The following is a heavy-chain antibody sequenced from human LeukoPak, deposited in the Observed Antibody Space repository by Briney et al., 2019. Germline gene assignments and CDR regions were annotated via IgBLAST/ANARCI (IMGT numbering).Heavy chain of an antibody. Sequence: GGSLRLSCAASGFTFGSYEMSWVRQAPGKGLEWVSYISSSGGTIYYADSVKGRFTISRDNARNSLSPQMNSLRAEDTAVYYCARDCLSSGEWALLFDIWGQGTMVTVSS. V-gene: IGHV3-48*03. J-gene: IGHJ3*02. D-gene: IGHD1-26*01. CDR1: GFTFGSYE. CDR3: ARDCLSSGEWALLFDI. CDR2: ISSSGGTI.